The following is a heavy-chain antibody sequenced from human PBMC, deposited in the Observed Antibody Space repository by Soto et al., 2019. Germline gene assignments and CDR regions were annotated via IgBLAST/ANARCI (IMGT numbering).Heavy chain of an antibody. CDR1: GFTFSSYA. J-gene: IGHJ4*02. CDR3: AKDQRGSGSYESEVDY. D-gene: IGHD3-10*01. V-gene: IGHV3-23*01. CDR2: ISGSGGST. Sequence: EVQLLESGGGLVQPGGSLRLSCAASGFTFSSYAMSWVRQAPGKGLEWVSAISGSGGSTYYADSVKGRFTISRDNSKNTLYLQMNSLRAEDTAVYYCAKDQRGSGSYESEVDYWGQGTLVTVSS.